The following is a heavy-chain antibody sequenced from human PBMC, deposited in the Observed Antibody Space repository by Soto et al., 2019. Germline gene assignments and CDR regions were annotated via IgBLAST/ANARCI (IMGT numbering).Heavy chain of an antibody. D-gene: IGHD2-15*01. Sequence: EVQLVESGGDLVQPGGSLRLSCAASGFTFGIYDMHWVRQASGKGLEWVSTINTAGDTYSPGSVKGRFTISRENAKNSLYLQMNSLRVDDTAVYFCVRGRYSGLYYFDSWGQGTLVTVSS. J-gene: IGHJ4*02. CDR1: GFTFGIYD. CDR2: INTAGDT. V-gene: IGHV3-13*01. CDR3: VRGRYSGLYYFDS.